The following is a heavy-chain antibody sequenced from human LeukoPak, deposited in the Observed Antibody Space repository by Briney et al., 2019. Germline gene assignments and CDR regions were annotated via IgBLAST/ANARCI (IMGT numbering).Heavy chain of an antibody. Sequence: GGSLRLSCAASGFTFSSYSMNWVRQAPGKGLEWVSAISGSGGSTYYADSVKGRFTISRDNSKNTLYLQMNSLRAEDTAVYYCAKMPAYQLWFGELLSFFDYWGQGTLVTVSS. CDR1: GFTFSSYS. CDR3: AKMPAYQLWFGELLSFFDY. J-gene: IGHJ4*02. CDR2: ISGSGGST. D-gene: IGHD3-10*01. V-gene: IGHV3-23*01.